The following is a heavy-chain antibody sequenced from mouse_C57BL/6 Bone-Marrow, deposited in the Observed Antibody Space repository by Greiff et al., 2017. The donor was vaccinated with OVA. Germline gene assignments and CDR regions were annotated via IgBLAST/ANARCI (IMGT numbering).Heavy chain of an antibody. CDR1: GYTFTDYE. V-gene: IGHV1-15*01. J-gene: IGHJ2*01. CDR3: TTGDD. CDR2: IDPDTGGT. Sequence: VQLQQPGAELVRPGASVKLSCKASGYTFTDYEMHWVKQTPVHGLEWIGAIDPDTGGTAYNQKFKGKAILTADKSSSTAYMEPPSQTSEDTADYCCTTGDDWGQGTTLTVSS.